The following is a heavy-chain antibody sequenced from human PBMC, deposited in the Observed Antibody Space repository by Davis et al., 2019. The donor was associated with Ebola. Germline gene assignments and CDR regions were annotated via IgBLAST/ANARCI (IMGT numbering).Heavy chain of an antibody. D-gene: IGHD3-3*01. V-gene: IGHV3-53*01. Sequence: GGSLRLSCAASGFTVSSNYMSWIRQAPGKGLEWVSVINGNGDKTYYADSVKGRFTISRDNSKNTLYLQINSLRVEDTAVYYCTRAAFGSYYFDYWGQGTLVTVSS. J-gene: IGHJ4*02. CDR1: GFTVSSNY. CDR2: INGNGDKT. CDR3: TRAAFGSYYFDY.